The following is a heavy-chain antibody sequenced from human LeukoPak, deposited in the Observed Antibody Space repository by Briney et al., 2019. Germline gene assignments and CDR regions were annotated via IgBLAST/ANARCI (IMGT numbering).Heavy chain of an antibody. J-gene: IGHJ6*02. Sequence: SDTLSLTCAVSGYSISSSNWWGWIRQPPGKGLEWIGYIYYSGSIYYNPSLKSRVTMSVDTSKNQFSLKLSSVTAVDAAVYYCARTMSSSHTVYGMDVWGQGTTVTVSS. CDR3: ARTMSSSHTVYGMDV. V-gene: IGHV4-28*05. CDR1: GYSISSSNW. D-gene: IGHD2-2*02. CDR2: IYYSGSI.